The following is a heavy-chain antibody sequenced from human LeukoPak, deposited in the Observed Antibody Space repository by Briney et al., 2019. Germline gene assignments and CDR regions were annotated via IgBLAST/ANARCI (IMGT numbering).Heavy chain of an antibody. CDR1: GYTFTSYA. J-gene: IGHJ4*02. CDR2: INAGNGNT. CDR3: ARQGTGIAAADY. Sequence: GSVKVSCKASGYTFTSYAMHWVRQAPGQRLEWMGWINAGNGNTKYSQKFQGRVTITRDTSASTAYMELSSLRSEDTAVYYCARQGTGIAAADYWGQGTLVTVSS. D-gene: IGHD6-13*01. V-gene: IGHV1-3*01.